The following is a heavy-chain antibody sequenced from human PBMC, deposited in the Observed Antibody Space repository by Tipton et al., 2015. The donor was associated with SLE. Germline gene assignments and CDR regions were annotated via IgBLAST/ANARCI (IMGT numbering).Heavy chain of an antibody. CDR3: ARGSSGLFWYFDL. V-gene: IGHV4-4*08. Sequence: TLSLTCTVSGGSISSYYWSWIRQPPGKGLEWIGYIYTSGSTNYNPSLKSRATISVDTSKNQFSLKLSSVTAADTAVYYCARGSSGLFWYFDLWGRGTLVTVSS. J-gene: IGHJ2*01. CDR1: GGSISSYY. CDR2: IYTSGST. D-gene: IGHD6-19*01.